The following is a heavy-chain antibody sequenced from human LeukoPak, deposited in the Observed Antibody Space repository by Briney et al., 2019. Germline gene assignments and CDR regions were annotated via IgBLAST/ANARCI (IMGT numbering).Heavy chain of an antibody. CDR2: ISYDGSNK. D-gene: IGHD6-13*01. CDR1: GFTFSSYG. J-gene: IGHJ5*02. V-gene: IGHV3-30*18. Sequence: GGSLRLSCAASGFTFSSYGMHWVRQAPGKGLEWVAVISYDGSNKYYADSVKGRFTIPRDNSKNTLYLQMNSLRAEDTAVYYCAKDPAAGTNWFDPWGQGTLVTVSS. CDR3: AKDPAAGTNWFDP.